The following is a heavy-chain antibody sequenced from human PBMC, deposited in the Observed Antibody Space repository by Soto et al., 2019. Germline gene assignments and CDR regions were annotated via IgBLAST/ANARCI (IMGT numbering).Heavy chain of an antibody. CDR3: ARVWGGAFDF. J-gene: IGHJ3*01. CDR2: IYYSGST. CDR1: GRAFSGYY. V-gene: IGHV4-59*01. Sequence: SETLSLTSIIYGRAFSGYYWSWIRQPPGKGLEWIGYIYYSGSTNYNPSLKSRVTISVDTSKNQFSLNLSSVTAADTAVYYCARVWGGAFDFWGQGTMVT. D-gene: IGHD3-10*01.